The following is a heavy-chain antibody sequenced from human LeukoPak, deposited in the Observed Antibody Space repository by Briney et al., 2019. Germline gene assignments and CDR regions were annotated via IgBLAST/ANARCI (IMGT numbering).Heavy chain of an antibody. CDR1: GYTFTSYD. Sequence: ASVKVSCKASGYTFTSYDINWVRQATGQGLEWMGWMNPNSGNTGYAQKFQGRVTITRNTSISTAYMELSSLRSEDTAVYYCAREGDGYTSATDAFDIWGQGTMVTVSS. CDR2: MNPNSGNT. J-gene: IGHJ3*02. CDR3: AREGDGYTSATDAFDI. V-gene: IGHV1-8*03. D-gene: IGHD5-24*01.